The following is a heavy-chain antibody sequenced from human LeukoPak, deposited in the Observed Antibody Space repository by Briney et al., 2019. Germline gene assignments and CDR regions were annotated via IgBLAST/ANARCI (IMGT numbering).Heavy chain of an antibody. CDR1: GFTFSSYG. D-gene: IGHD5-12*01. J-gene: IGHJ4*02. V-gene: IGHV3-23*01. CDR3: AIRKSGNAIDY. CDR2: ISGSGVNT. Sequence: GGSLRLSCAASGFTFSSYGMSWVRQAPGKGLEWVSAISGSGVNTYYADSVKGRFTISRDNSKNTLYLLMNSLRAEDTAVYYCAIRKSGNAIDYWGQGTLVTVSS.